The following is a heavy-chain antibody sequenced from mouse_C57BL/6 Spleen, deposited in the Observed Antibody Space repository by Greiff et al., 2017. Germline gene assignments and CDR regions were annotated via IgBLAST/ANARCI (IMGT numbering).Heavy chain of an antibody. V-gene: IGHV1-80*01. CDR3: AREGTGYFDY. Sequence: VQLQESGAELVKPGASVKISCKASGYAFSSYWMNWVKRRPGKGLEWIGQIYPGDGDTNYNGKFKGKATLTADKSSSTAYMQLSSLTSEDSAVYFCAREGTGYFDYWGQGTTLTVSS. D-gene: IGHD3-3*01. CDR1: GYAFSSYW. J-gene: IGHJ2*01. CDR2: IYPGDGDT.